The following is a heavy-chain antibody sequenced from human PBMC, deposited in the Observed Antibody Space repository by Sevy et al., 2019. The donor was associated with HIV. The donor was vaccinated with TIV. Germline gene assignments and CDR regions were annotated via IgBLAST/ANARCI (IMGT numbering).Heavy chain of an antibody. CDR3: VKGVIDTILWSKGDWLDP. CDR1: GFTFSNYA. V-gene: IGHV3-64D*06. J-gene: IGHJ5*02. CDR2: LSSDNAGRT. Sequence: GGSLRLSCSASGFTFSNYAMHWVRQAPGKGLEYVSGLSSDNAGRTNYADSVNGRFTIARDNSKNTLYLQMSSLRTEDMAVYYCVKGVIDTILWSKGDWLDPWGQGTLVTVSS. D-gene: IGHD3-9*01.